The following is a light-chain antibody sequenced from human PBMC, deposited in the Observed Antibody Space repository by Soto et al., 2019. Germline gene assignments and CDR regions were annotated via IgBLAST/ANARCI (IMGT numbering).Light chain of an antibody. V-gene: IGKV1-5*01. CDR2: DAS. Sequence: DIQMTQYTSTLSASVGDRVTITCRASQGIAIWLSWYQQKPGKAPNLIIYDASNLKSGVPSRFSGSGSGTEFTLTISSLQPEDFASYYCQQHRSYPVTFGGGSKVDVK. CDR1: QGIAIW. J-gene: IGKJ4*01. CDR3: QQHRSYPVT.